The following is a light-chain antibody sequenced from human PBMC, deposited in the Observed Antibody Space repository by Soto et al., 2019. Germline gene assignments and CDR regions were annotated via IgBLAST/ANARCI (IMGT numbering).Light chain of an antibody. J-gene: IGLJ1*01. Sequence: LTQPASVSGSPGQSITISCTGTSSDVGAYNYVSWYQQHPGKAPKLMIYDVSNRPSGVSNRFSGSKSGNTASLTISGLQAEDEADYYCSSYTTSSTYVLGTGTKVTVL. CDR2: DVS. CDR1: SSDVGAYNY. V-gene: IGLV2-14*03. CDR3: SSYTTSSTYV.